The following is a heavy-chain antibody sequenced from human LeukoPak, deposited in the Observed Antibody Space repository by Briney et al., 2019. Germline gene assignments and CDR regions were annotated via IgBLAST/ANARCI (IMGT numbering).Heavy chain of an antibody. J-gene: IGHJ4*02. Sequence: HPGGSLRLSCAASGFTFSSYWMSWVRQAPGKGLEWVANIKPDGSVTYYVDSVKGRFTVSRDNARNSLYLQMNSLRGEDTAVYYCARELYLPAARRGPGFDYWGQGTLVTVSS. CDR2: IKPDGSVT. CDR1: GFTFSSYW. CDR3: ARELYLPAARRGPGFDY. V-gene: IGHV3-7*01. D-gene: IGHD2-2*01.